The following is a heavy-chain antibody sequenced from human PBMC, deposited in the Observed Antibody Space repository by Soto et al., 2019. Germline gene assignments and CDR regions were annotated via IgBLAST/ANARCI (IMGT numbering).Heavy chain of an antibody. Sequence: EVQLVESGGGLVQPGRSLRLSCAASGFTFDDYAMHWVRQAPGKGLVWVSGISWNSGSIGYAESVKGRFTISRNYVKNALSMQIKGLIAYDTAVYYWSKVFDTTPSKAFDISGDGTMVTVTS. J-gene: IGHJ3*02. CDR2: ISWNSGSI. D-gene: IGHD3-9*01. V-gene: IGHV3-9*01. CDR1: GFTFDDYA. CDR3: SKVFDTTPSKAFDI.